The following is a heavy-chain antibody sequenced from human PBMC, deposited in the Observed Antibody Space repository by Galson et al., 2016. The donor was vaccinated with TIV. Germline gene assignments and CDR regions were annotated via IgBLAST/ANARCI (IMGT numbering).Heavy chain of an antibody. V-gene: IGHV1-2*02. CDR2: LNPDSGAT. J-gene: IGHJ5*02. D-gene: IGHD3-10*01. CDR1: GYTFTGFY. CDR3: ARRNRGNWLDP. Sequence: SVKVSCKASGYTFTGFYIHWIRQAPGQGLEWMGWLNPDSGATDYAQNFQGRVTMTRDTSISTAYMELSRLMSVDTAVYYCARRNRGNWLDPWGQGTLVTVSS.